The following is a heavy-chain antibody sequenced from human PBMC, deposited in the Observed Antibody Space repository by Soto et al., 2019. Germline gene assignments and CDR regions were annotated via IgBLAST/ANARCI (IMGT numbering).Heavy chain of an antibody. CDR2: FYINGNT. CDR3: AREFYSGAGTYYAPFDS. J-gene: IGHJ4*02. V-gene: IGHV4-4*07. D-gene: IGHD3-10*01. CDR1: GGSVSDYF. Sequence: NPSETLSLTCTASGGSVSDYFWNWIRQPAGKGLEWIGRFYINGNTNYNPSLKSRVTLSPDTSQNQFLLKLTAVTAADTAVYYCAREFYSGAGTYYAPFDSWGQGTLVTVS.